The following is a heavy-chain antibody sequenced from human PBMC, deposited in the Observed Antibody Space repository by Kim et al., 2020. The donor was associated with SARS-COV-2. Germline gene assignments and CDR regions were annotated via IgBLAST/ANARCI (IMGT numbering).Heavy chain of an antibody. Sequence: SETLSLTCTVSGGSISSGGYYWSWIRQHPGKGLEWIGYIYYSGSTYYNPSLKSRVTISVDTSKNQFSLKLSSVTAADTAVYYCARDLITGYYGSGSYNKRPVTSWDYYYGMDVWGQGTTVTVSS. CDR2: IYYSGST. CDR1: GGSISSGGYY. D-gene: IGHD3-10*01. J-gene: IGHJ6*02. V-gene: IGHV4-31*03. CDR3: ARDLITGYYGSGSYNKRPVTSWDYYYGMDV.